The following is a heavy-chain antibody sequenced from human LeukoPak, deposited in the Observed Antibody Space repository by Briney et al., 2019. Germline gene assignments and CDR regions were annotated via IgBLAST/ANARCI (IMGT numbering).Heavy chain of an antibody. CDR2: IYHSGST. V-gene: IGHV4-38-2*02. CDR3: AREIGRVVGASY. D-gene: IGHD1-26*01. J-gene: IGHJ4*02. Sequence: SETLSLTCTVSGYSISSGYYWGWIRQPPGKGLEWIGSIYHSGSTYYNPSLKSRVTISVDTSKNQFSLKLSSVTAADTAVYYCAREIGRVVGASYWGQGTLVTVSS. CDR1: GYSISSGYY.